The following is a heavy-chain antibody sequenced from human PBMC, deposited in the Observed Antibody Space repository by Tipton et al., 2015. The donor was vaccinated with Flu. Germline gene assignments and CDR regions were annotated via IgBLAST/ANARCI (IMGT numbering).Heavy chain of an antibody. J-gene: IGHJ5*02. D-gene: IGHD4-11*01. CDR3: VRRDYSNYVSDPKSWFDP. Sequence: TLSLTCSVSGDSISSGGAYWSWFRQLPGKGLEWIGCIYYSGSTYYNSSLRSRLTISVDTSRNLFSLNLNSVTAADTAIYYCVRRDYSNYVSDPKSWFDPWGQGTLVTVSS. CDR1: GDSISSGGAY. CDR2: IYYSGST. V-gene: IGHV4-31*03.